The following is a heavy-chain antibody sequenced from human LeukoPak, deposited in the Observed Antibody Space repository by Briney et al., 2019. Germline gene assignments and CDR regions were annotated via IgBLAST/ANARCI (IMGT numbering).Heavy chain of an antibody. CDR2: IYHSGST. Sequence: PSETLSLTCTVSGYSISSGYYWGWIRQPPGKGLEWIGSIYHSGSTYYNPSLKSRVTISVDTSKNQFSLKLSSVTAADTAVYYCARGNYDYVWGSYPADAFDIWGQGTMVTVSS. CDR1: GYSISSGYY. V-gene: IGHV4-38-2*02. D-gene: IGHD3-16*02. J-gene: IGHJ3*02. CDR3: ARGNYDYVWGSYPADAFDI.